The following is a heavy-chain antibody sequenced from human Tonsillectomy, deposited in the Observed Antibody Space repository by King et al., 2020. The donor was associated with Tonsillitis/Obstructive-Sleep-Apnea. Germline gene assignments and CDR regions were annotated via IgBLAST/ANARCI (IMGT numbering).Heavy chain of an antibody. D-gene: IGHD2-2*01. J-gene: IGHJ5*02. CDR1: GGSVSGGYFY. V-gene: IGHV4-61*01. CDR2: IYYSGST. CDR3: ARYGCSSTRCFTNWFDP. Sequence: QLQESGPGLVKPSETLSLTCTVSGGSVSGGYFYWSWIRQPPGQGLEWIGYIYYSGSTSYNPSLKSRVTISLDTSRNQFSLRLSSVTAADTAVYYCARYGCSSTRCFTNWFDPWGQGTLVTVSS.